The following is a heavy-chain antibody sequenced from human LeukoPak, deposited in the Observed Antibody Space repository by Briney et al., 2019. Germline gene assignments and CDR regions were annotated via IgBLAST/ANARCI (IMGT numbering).Heavy chain of an antibody. J-gene: IGHJ6*03. CDR2: IYVTGN. CDR3: ARHIGGGIEDMDV. V-gene: IGHV4-59*08. Sequence: SETLSLTCTVSGGSIGTYYWSWVRQSPGKGLECIGYIYVTGNRYNPYLQSRVTISVDTSRNQFLLKMSSVTAADTAVYYCARHIGGGIEDMDVWGKGTKVTVSS. CDR1: GGSIGTYY. D-gene: IGHD3-16*02.